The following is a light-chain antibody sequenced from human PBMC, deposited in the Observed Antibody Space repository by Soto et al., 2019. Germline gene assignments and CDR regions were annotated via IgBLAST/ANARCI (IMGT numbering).Light chain of an antibody. CDR2: VAS. Sequence: IVMTQSPATLSASPGERVTLSCRASQSIRSNLAWYQQRPGQTPRLLIFVASSRATGIPDRFCGSGSGTDFTLTISRLEPEDFAVYYCQQYGSSPWTFGQGTQVDIK. CDR1: QSIRSN. CDR3: QQYGSSPWT. V-gene: IGKV3-20*01. J-gene: IGKJ1*01.